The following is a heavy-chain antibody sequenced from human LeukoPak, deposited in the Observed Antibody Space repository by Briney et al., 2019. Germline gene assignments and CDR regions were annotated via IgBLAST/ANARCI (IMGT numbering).Heavy chain of an antibody. CDR2: TYHRANRYN. CDR3: ARDRGYSYGYYSYYYMDV. Sequence: SQTLSLTCSISGGSVSSNTSSWDWIRQSPSKGLEWLGRTYHRANRYNDYAVTFKSTITINPDTSKNQFSLQLNSVTPEDTAVYYCARDRGYSYGYYSYYYMDVWAKGTGLSVFS. V-gene: IGHV6-1*01. D-gene: IGHD5-18*01. CDR1: GGSVSSNTSS. J-gene: IGHJ6*03.